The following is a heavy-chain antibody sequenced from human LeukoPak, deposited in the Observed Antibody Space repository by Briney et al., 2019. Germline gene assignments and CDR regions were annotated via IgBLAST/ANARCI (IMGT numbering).Heavy chain of an antibody. D-gene: IGHD1-26*01. CDR1: GFTFDDYA. CDR3: AKGPNLGATLNY. J-gene: IGHJ4*02. CDR2: ISWNSGSI. V-gene: IGHV3-9*01. Sequence: GGSLRLSCAASGFTFDDYAMHWVRQAPGKGLEWVSGISWNSGSIGYADSVKGRFTISRDNSKNTLYLQMNSLRAEDTAVYYCAKGPNLGATLNYWGQGTLVTVSS.